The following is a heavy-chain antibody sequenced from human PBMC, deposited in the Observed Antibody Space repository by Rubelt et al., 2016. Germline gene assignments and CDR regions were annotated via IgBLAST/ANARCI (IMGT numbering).Heavy chain of an antibody. CDR3: AKHKTASPAMDG. CDR1: GGSISSGGYY. J-gene: IGHJ6*02. V-gene: IGHV4-31*03. CDR2: TYYSGST. Sequence: QVQLQESGPGLVKPSQTLSLTCTVSGGSISSGGYYWSWIRQHPGKGLEWIGYTYYSGSTYYNPSLKSRLTISVDTSKNQFSLKLSAVTAADTAVYYCAKHKTASPAMDGWGQGTTVIVSS. D-gene: IGHD5-18*01.